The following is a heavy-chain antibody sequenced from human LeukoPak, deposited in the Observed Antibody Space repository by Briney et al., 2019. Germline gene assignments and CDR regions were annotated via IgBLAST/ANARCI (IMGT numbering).Heavy chain of an antibody. Sequence: GGSLRLSCAASGFTFSSYGMHWVRQAPGKGLEWVAVIWYEGSNKYYADSVKGRFTISRDNSKNTLYLQMNSLRAEDTAVYYCARGLRYCSSTSCYHYYYGMDVWGQGTTVTVSS. V-gene: IGHV3-33*01. CDR2: IWYEGSNK. J-gene: IGHJ6*02. CDR1: GFTFSSYG. CDR3: ARGLRYCSSTSCYHYYYGMDV. D-gene: IGHD2-2*01.